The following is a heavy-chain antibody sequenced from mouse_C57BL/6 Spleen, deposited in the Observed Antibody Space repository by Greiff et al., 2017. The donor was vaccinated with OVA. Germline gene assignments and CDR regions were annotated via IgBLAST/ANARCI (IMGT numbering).Heavy chain of an antibody. D-gene: IGHD2-5*01. Sequence: QVQLKESGAELVKPGASVKLSCKASGYTFTEYTIHWVKQRSGQGLEWIGWFYPGSGSIKYNENFKDKATLTADKSSSTVYMELSRLTSEDSAVYFCARHEEGYSNSGYAMDYWGQGTSVTVSS. CDR3: ARHEEGYSNSGYAMDY. CDR2: FYPGSGSI. V-gene: IGHV1-62-2*01. CDR1: GYTFTEYT. J-gene: IGHJ4*01.